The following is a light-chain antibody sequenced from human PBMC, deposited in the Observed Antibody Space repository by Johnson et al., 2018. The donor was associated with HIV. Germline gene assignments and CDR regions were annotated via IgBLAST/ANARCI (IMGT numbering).Light chain of an antibody. V-gene: IGLV1-51*01. CDR3: GTWDSSLNGYV. CDR1: SSNIGSNY. Sequence: QSVLTQPPSVSAAPGQTVTISCSGSSSNIGSNYVSWYQQLPGTAPKLLIYDSDKRPSGIPYRFSGSKSGTSATLGITGLQTGDEADYYCGTWDSSLNGYVLATGTKVTVL. CDR2: DSD. J-gene: IGLJ1*01.